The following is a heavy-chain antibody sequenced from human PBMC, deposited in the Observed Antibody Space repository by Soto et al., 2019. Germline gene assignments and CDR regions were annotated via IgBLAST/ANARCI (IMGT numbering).Heavy chain of an antibody. J-gene: IGHJ4*02. Sequence: QVQLVQSGAEVKKPGSSVKVSCKASAGTFSSYAISWVRQAPGQGLAWMGGIIPIFGTANYAQKLQGRVTITADESTSTAYMELSSLRSEDTAVYYCARGYSSSSVDYWGQGTLVTVSS. D-gene: IGHD6-6*01. V-gene: IGHV1-69*12. CDR1: AGTFSSYA. CDR3: ARGYSSSSVDY. CDR2: IIPIFGTA.